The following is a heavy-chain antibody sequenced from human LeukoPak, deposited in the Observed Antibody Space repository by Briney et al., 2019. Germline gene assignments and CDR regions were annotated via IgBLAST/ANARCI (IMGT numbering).Heavy chain of an antibody. CDR1: GGTFSSYA. D-gene: IGHD3-22*01. Sequence: SVKVSCKASGGTFSSYAISWVRQAPGQGLEWMGRIIPIFGIANYAQKFQGRVTITADKSTSTAYMELSSLRSGDTAVYYCARADSSGYYQRRDAFDIWGQGTMVTVSS. J-gene: IGHJ3*02. V-gene: IGHV1-69*04. CDR3: ARADSSGYYQRRDAFDI. CDR2: IIPIFGIA.